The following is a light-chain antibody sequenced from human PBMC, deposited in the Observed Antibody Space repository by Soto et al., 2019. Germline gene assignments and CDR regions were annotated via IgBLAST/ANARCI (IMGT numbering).Light chain of an antibody. Sequence: DIQMTQFPSSLSASVGDRVTISCRASQSISTFLNWYQLRPGKAPQLLIYGAPSLQSGVPSRFSGGGSGTDFTLTISSLQPEDSATYYCQQTFSAPYTFGQGTKLEIK. J-gene: IGKJ2*01. CDR2: GAP. V-gene: IGKV1-39*01. CDR1: QSISTF. CDR3: QQTFSAPYT.